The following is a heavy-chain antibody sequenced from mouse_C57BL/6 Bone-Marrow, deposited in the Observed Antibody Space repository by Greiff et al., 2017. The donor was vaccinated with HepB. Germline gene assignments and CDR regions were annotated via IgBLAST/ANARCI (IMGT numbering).Heavy chain of an antibody. V-gene: IGHV1-19*01. Sequence: EVQLQQSGAVLVKPGASVKMSCKASGYTFTDYYMNWVKQRHGKGMEWIGVINPYNGDTSYNKKFKGKATLTADKSSCTAYMKLTSQTSEDSAVYYCARGNNFPCDFDYWGKGTSVTVSS. CDR3: ARGNNFPCDFDY. CDR2: INPYNGDT. D-gene: IGHD1-3*01. J-gene: IGHJ1*03. CDR1: GYTFTDYY.